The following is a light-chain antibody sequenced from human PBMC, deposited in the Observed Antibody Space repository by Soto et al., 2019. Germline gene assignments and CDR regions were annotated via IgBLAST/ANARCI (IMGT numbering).Light chain of an antibody. Sequence: EIVMTQSPATLSVSPGERATLSCRASQSVSSNLDWYQQKPGQAPRLLSYGASNRATGIPARFSGSGSGTEFALTISGLQSEDFAVYYCQHFTKWPPTVGQGTKLEIK. J-gene: IGKJ2*01. CDR1: QSVSSN. CDR2: GAS. CDR3: QHFTKWPPT. V-gene: IGKV3-15*01.